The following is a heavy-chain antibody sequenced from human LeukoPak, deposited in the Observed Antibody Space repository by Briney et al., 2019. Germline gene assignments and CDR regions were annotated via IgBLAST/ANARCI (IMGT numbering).Heavy chain of an antibody. Sequence: GGSLRLSCAASGFSFSAYGVPWVRQAPGKGLEWVAVIWYDGSSKDYADSVKGRFTLSRDNSKNTLYLQMNSLTVEDTAVYYCARSQSSSLIDYWGQGTLVTVSS. J-gene: IGHJ4*02. CDR1: GFSFSAYG. CDR2: IWYDGSSK. CDR3: ARSQSSSLIDY. V-gene: IGHV3-33*01. D-gene: IGHD6-13*01.